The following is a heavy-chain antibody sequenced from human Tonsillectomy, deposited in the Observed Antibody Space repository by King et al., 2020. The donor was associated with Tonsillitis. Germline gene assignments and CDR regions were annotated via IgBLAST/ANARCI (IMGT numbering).Heavy chain of an antibody. CDR1: GFTFSNYG. CDR2: ISYDGGNK. J-gene: IGHJ3*02. V-gene: IGHV3-30*18. CDR3: AEGLGERSQRLVQAFDI. D-gene: IGHD3-16*01. Sequence: VQLVESGGGVVQPGRSLRLSCAASGFTFSNYGMHWVRQAPGKGLEWVAVISYDGGNKYYADSVKGRFTISRDNSKNTLYLQMNSLRAEDTAMYYCAEGLGERSQRLVQAFDIWGQGTMVTVSS.